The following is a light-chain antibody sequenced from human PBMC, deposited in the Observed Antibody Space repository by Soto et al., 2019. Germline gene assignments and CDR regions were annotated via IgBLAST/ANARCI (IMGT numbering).Light chain of an antibody. Sequence: QSVLTQPPSVSGAPGQRVTISCTGSSSNIGAGYAVHWYQQLPGTAPKLLIYGNTNRPSGVPDRFSGSKSGTSASLAITGLQAEDEADYYCQSYDRGLSGSEVFGGGTKLTVL. CDR1: SSNIGAGYA. J-gene: IGLJ2*01. V-gene: IGLV1-40*01. CDR3: QSYDRGLSGSEV. CDR2: GNT.